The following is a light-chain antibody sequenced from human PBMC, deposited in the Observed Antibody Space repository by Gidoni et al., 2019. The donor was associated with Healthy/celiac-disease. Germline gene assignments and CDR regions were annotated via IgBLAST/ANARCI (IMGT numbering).Light chain of an antibody. CDR3: GTWDSSLSAGV. CDR2: DNN. J-gene: IGLJ3*02. Sequence: QSVLTQPPSVSAAPGQKVTIPCSGSSSNIGNNYVPWYQQLPGTAPKLLIYDNNKRPSGMPDGFSGAKSGTSATLGITGLQTGDEADYYCGTWDSSLSAGVFGGGTKLTVL. V-gene: IGLV1-51*01. CDR1: SSNIGNNY.